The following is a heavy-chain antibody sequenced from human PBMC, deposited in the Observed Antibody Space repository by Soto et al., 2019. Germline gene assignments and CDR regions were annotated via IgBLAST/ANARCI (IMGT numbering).Heavy chain of an antibody. J-gene: IGHJ2*01. CDR3: ASASSSPPPYWYFDL. V-gene: IGHV3-33*01. CDR2: IWYDGSNK. Sequence: GGSLRLSCAASGFTFSSYGMHWVRQAPGKGLEWVAVIWYDGSNKYYADSVKGRFTISRDNSKNTLYLQMNSLRAEDTAVYYCASASSSPPPYWYFDLWGRGTLVTVSS. D-gene: IGHD6-13*01. CDR1: GFTFSSYG.